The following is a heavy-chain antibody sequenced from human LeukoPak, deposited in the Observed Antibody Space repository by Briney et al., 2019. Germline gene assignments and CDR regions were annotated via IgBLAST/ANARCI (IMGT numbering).Heavy chain of an antibody. CDR1: GYNFTKFG. Sequence: APVKVSWKGFGYNFTKFGFKRVPQATGKGVEWIGWVNPNSGNTGYAQKFQGRVTMTRNSSITTAYMELSSLRSEDTAVYYCARRHGRCSDGSCYYPDYWGQGTLVTVSS. CDR2: VNPNSGNT. D-gene: IGHD2-15*01. J-gene: IGHJ4*02. CDR3: ARRHGRCSDGSCYYPDY. V-gene: IGHV1-8*01.